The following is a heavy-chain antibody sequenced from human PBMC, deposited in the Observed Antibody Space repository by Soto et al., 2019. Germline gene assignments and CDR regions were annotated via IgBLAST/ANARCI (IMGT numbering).Heavy chain of an antibody. CDR2: ISSSSSTI. Sequence: GSLRLSCAASGFTFSSYGMNWVRQAPGKGLEWVSYISSSSSTIYYADSVKGRFTISRDNATNSLYLQMNSLRAEDTAVYYCARGLYYYDSSGYYWGQGTLVTVSS. CDR1: GFTFSSYG. CDR3: ARGLYYYDSSGYY. V-gene: IGHV3-48*01. D-gene: IGHD3-22*01. J-gene: IGHJ4*02.